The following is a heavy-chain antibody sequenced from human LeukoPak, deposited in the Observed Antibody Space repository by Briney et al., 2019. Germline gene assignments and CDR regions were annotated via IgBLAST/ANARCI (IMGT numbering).Heavy chain of an antibody. V-gene: IGHV3-21*01. CDR1: GFTFSSYS. D-gene: IGHD3-22*01. Sequence: GGSLRLSCAASGFTFSSYSMNWVRQAPGKGLEWVSSISSSSSYIYYADSVKGRFTISRDNAKNSLYLQMNSLRAEDTAVYYCAREGITMIAEIDYWGQGTLVTVSS. CDR2: ISSSSSYI. CDR3: AREGITMIAEIDY. J-gene: IGHJ4*02.